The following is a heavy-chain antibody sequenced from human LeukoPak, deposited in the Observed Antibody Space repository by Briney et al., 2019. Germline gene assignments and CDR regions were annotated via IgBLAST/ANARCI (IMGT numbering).Heavy chain of an antibody. Sequence: GGSLRLSCAASAFNVSSNYMSWVRQAPGKGLEWVSVIYSGGSTDYADSVKGRFTISRDNSKNTLYLQINNLRAEDTAVYYCARGYGSGSYYYFDYWGQGTLVTVSS. D-gene: IGHD3-10*01. CDR3: ARGYGSGSYYYFDY. V-gene: IGHV3-53*01. J-gene: IGHJ4*02. CDR2: IYSGGST. CDR1: AFNVSSNY.